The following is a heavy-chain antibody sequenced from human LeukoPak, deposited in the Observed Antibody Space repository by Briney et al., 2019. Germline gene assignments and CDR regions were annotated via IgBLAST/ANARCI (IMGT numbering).Heavy chain of an antibody. Sequence: PGGSLRLSCAASGFTFSSYAMSWVRQAPGKGLEWVSAISGSGGSTYYADSVKGRFTISRGNSKNTLYLQMNSLRAEDTAVYYCAKPLTYYYDSSGYSDYWGQGTLVTVFS. D-gene: IGHD3-22*01. CDR3: AKPLTYYYDSSGYSDY. J-gene: IGHJ4*02. CDR2: ISGSGGST. CDR1: GFTFSSYA. V-gene: IGHV3-23*01.